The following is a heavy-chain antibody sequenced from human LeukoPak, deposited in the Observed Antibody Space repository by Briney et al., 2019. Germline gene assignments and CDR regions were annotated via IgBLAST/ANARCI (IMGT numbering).Heavy chain of an antibody. CDR2: ISGSGGST. J-gene: IGHJ4*02. CDR3: ATDGLTGTTDGTLES. CDR1: GFTFSSYA. D-gene: IGHD1-20*01. Sequence: PGGSLRLSCAASGFTFSSYAMSWVRQAPGKGLEWVSAISGSGGSTYYADSVKGRFTISRDNSKNTLHLQMNSLRDEDTAMYYCATDGLTGTTDGTLESWGQGTLVTVSS. V-gene: IGHV3-23*01.